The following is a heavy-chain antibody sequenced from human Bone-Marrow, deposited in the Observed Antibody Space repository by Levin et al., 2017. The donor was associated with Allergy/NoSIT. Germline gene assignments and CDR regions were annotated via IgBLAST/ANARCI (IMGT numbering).Heavy chain of an antibody. V-gene: IGHV5-51*01. Sequence: PGESLKISCKGSGYSFSSYWVAWVRQMPGKGLEWMGIIYPGDSDTRYSPSFKGQVTISVDKSINTAYLQWSSLKASDTAMYFCARHAEATIGTWSDSWGQGTRVTVAS. D-gene: IGHD1-1*01. CDR3: ARHAEATIGTWSDS. CDR1: GYSFSSYW. J-gene: IGHJ4*02. CDR2: IYPGDSDT.